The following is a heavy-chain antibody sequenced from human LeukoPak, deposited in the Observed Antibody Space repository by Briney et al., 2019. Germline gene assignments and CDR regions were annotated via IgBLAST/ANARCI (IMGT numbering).Heavy chain of an antibody. D-gene: IGHD6-6*01. J-gene: IGHJ4*02. V-gene: IGHV5-51*01. CDR1: GYSFTSHW. Sequence: GASVKVSCKGAGYSFTSHWIGWVRQMPGKGLEWVGIIYPGDSDTRYSPSFLGQVTISVDKSISTAYLQWSSLKASDTAMYYCARLPRTSSASAYFDYWGQGTLVTVSS. CDR3: ARLPRTSSASAYFDY. CDR2: IYPGDSDT.